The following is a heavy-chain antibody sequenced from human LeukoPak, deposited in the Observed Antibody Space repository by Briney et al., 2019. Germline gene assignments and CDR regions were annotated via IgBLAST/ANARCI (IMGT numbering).Heavy chain of an antibody. CDR2: INPSGGST. V-gene: IGHV1-46*01. CDR3: ARGSKYYYDSSGQTDY. Sequence: GASVKVSCKASGYTFTSYGISWVRQAPGQGLEWMGIINPSGGSTSYAQKFQGRVTMTRDMSTSTVYMELSSLRSEDTAVYYCARGSKYYYDSSGQTDYWGQGTLVTVSS. CDR1: GYTFTSYG. J-gene: IGHJ4*02. D-gene: IGHD3-22*01.